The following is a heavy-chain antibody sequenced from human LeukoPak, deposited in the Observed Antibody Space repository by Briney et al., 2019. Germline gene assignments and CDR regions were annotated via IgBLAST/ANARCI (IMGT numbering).Heavy chain of an antibody. CDR1: VFTFSSYA. V-gene: IGHV3-30-3*01. Sequence: GGPLRLSCAASVFTFSSYAMHWVRQAPGKVLEWVAVISYDGSNKYYADSVKGLFTISRDNSKNTLYLQMNSLRAEDTAVYYCARDSNWNYVNAFDIWDQGTMVTVSS. CDR2: ISYDGSNK. J-gene: IGHJ3*02. D-gene: IGHD1-7*01. CDR3: ARDSNWNYVNAFDI.